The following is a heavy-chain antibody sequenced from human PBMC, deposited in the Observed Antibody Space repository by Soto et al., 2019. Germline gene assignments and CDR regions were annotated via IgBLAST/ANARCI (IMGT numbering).Heavy chain of an antibody. CDR3: AREYYYGSGSYQTDYYYGMDV. CDR1: GYAFTSNG. V-gene: IGHV1-18*01. D-gene: IGHD3-10*01. Sequence: ASVKGSCKASGYAFTSNGISWVRQAPGQGLEWMGWISPYKGNTNYAQKLQGRVTMTTDTSTSTAYMELRSLRSDDTAVYYCAREYYYGSGSYQTDYYYGMDVWGQGTTVTVSS. CDR2: ISPYKGNT. J-gene: IGHJ6*02.